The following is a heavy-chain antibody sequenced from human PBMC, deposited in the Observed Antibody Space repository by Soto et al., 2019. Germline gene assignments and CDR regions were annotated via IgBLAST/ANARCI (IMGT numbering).Heavy chain of an antibody. CDR3: ARLTYYYDSSGYYSDY. D-gene: IGHD3-22*01. Sequence: PSQTLFLTCTVSGGSVSSGSYYWSWIRQPPWKGLEWIGYIYYSGSTNYNPSLKSRVTISVDASKNQFSLKLSSVTAADTAVYYCARLTYYYDSSGYYSDYWGQGTLVTVSS. J-gene: IGHJ4*02. V-gene: IGHV4-61*01. CDR1: GGSVSSGSYY. CDR2: IYYSGST.